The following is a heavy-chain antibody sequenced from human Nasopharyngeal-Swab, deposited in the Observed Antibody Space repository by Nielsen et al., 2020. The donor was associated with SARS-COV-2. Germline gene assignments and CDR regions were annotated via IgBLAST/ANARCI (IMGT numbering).Heavy chain of an antibody. J-gene: IGHJ6*02. CDR1: GFTFSSYA. CDR2: ISGSGGST. Sequence: GESLKISCAASGFTFSSYAVSWVRQAPGKGLEWVSAISGSGGSTYYADSVKGRFTISRDNSKNTLYLQMNSLRAEDTAVYYCAKSSSTPYGMDVWGQGTTVTVSS. V-gene: IGHV3-23*01. CDR3: AKSSSTPYGMDV.